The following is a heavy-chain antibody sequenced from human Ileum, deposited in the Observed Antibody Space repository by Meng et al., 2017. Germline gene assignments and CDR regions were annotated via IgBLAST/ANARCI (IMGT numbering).Heavy chain of an antibody. CDR3: ARDHWGSLDY. D-gene: IGHD7-27*01. CDR1: GGSVSSSGYQ. V-gene: IGHV4-61*08. CDR2: AST. Sequence: QVQLQESGPGLVRPPETLSLICAVSGGSVSSSGYQWGWIRQPPGKGLEWIGYASTNYNPSLKSRVTISVDTSKNQFSLKLTSVTAADTAVYYCARDHWGSLDYWGQGVLVTVSS. J-gene: IGHJ4*02.